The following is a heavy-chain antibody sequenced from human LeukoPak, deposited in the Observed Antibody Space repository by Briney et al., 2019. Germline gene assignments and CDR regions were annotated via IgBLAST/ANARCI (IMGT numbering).Heavy chain of an antibody. CDR1: GFTFSSYG. CDR2: IWYGGSNK. J-gene: IGHJ4*02. Sequence: PGRSLRLSCAASGFTFSSYGMHWVRQAPGKGLEWVAVIWYGGSNKYYADSVKGRFTISRDNSKNTLYLQMNSLRAEDTAVYYCAKDRGSSSHYYFDYWGQGTLVTVSS. D-gene: IGHD6-6*01. V-gene: IGHV3-30*18. CDR3: AKDRGSSSHYYFDY.